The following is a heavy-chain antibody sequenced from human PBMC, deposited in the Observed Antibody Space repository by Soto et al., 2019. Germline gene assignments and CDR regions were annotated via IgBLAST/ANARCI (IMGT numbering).Heavy chain of an antibody. CDR3: ARDDYGDLWRSFDV. V-gene: IGHV1-18*04. Sequence: QVQLMQSGAEVKKSGASVKVSCKASGYTFINFGISWVRQAPGQGLEWMGWITDYNGYTKFARKFQGRVTMTTDTSTSTAYMELMSLRSDDTAVYFCARDDYGDLWRSFDVWGQGTMVTVSS. J-gene: IGHJ3*01. D-gene: IGHD4-17*01. CDR1: GYTFINFG. CDR2: ITDYNGYT.